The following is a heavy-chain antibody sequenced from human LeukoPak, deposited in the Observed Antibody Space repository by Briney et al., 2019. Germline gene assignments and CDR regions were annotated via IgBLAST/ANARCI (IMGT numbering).Heavy chain of an antibody. J-gene: IGHJ5*02. V-gene: IGHV4-39*01. CDR2: IYYSGST. CDR3: ARHAPRENWFDP. Sequence: PSETLSLTCTVSGGFISSSSYYWGWIRQPPGKGLEWIGSIYYSGSTYYNPSLKSRVTISVDTSKNQFSLKLSSVTAADTAVYYCARHAPRENWFDPWGQGTLVTVSS. CDR1: GGFISSSSYY.